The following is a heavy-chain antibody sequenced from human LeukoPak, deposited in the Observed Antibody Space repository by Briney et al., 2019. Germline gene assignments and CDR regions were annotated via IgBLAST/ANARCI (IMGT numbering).Heavy chain of an antibody. D-gene: IGHD3-9*01. V-gene: IGHV3-23*01. CDR1: GFTFSAFG. CDR3: TKDYCGKFCSAV. CDR2: ITKSGDST. J-gene: IGHJ6*02. Sequence: GGSLRLSCAASGFTFSAFGMNWVRQAPGKGLEWVSTITKSGDSTYYVDSVKGRFTISRDDSKNTLYLQMNSLRAEDTAKYYCTKDYCGKFCSAVWGQGTTVTVSS.